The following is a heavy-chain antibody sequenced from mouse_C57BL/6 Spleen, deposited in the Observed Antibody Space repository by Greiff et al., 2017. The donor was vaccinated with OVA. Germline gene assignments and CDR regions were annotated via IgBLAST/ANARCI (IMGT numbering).Heavy chain of an antibody. J-gene: IGHJ4*01. CDR2: IDPSDSET. D-gene: IGHD2-2*01. Sequence: QVQLQQPGAELVRPGSSVKLSCKASGYTFTSYWMHWVKQRPVQGLEWIGNIDPSDSETHYNQKFKDKATLTVDKSSSTAYMQLSSLTSEDSAVYCCARSTMVRGDAMDYWGQGTSVTVSS. V-gene: IGHV1-52*01. CDR3: ARSTMVRGDAMDY. CDR1: GYTFTSYW.